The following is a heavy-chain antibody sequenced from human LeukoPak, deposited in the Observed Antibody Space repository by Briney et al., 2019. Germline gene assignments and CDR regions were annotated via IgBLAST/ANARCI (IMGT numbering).Heavy chain of an antibody. D-gene: IGHD5-12*01. CDR1: GFTVSSNY. J-gene: IGHJ4*02. Sequence: GGSLRLSCAASGFTVSSNYMSWVRQAPGKGLEWVSCISSTSYYMYYADSVKGRFTISRDNAVNSLYLQMNSLRAEDTAIYYCARVLDYSGYKPGYFDSWGQGILVTVSS. V-gene: IGHV3-21*01. CDR3: ARVLDYSGYKPGYFDS. CDR2: ISSTSYYM.